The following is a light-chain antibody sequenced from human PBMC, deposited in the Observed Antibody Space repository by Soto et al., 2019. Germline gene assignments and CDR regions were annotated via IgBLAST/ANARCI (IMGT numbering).Light chain of an antibody. CDR1: NSDVGGYNY. J-gene: IGLJ1*01. Sequence: QSLLTQPASVSGSPGQSITISCTGTNSDVGGYNYVSWYQHHPGKAPKLMIYDVSNRPSGVSNRFSGSKSGNTASLTISGLQAEDEADYYCSSYTSSSTRVFGTGTKVTV. CDR2: DVS. V-gene: IGLV2-14*03. CDR3: SSYTSSSTRV.